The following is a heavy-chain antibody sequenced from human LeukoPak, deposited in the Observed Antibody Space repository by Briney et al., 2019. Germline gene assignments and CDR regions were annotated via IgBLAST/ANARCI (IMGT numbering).Heavy chain of an antibody. CDR1: GYTFTSYA. Sequence: ASVKVSCKASGYTFTSYAMNWVRQAPGQGLEWMGIINPSGGSTSYAQKFQGRVTMTRDTSTSTVYMELSSLRSEDTAVYYCACGSGYGYWYFDLWGRGTLVTVSS. CDR3: ACGSGYGYWYFDL. CDR2: INPSGGST. D-gene: IGHD5-12*01. J-gene: IGHJ2*01. V-gene: IGHV1-46*01.